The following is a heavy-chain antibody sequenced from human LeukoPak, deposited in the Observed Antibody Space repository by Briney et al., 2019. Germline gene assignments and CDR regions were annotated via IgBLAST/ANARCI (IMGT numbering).Heavy chain of an antibody. J-gene: IGHJ6*03. CDR3: ARQLYVSGSYYAPMDV. CDR2: VHHSGST. Sequence: SETLSLTCSVSGGSISSSNYFWGWIRQPPGKGLEWIASVHHSGSTYYNPSLKSRLTISVDTSKNQFSLKMSSVTAADTAVYFCARQLYVSGSYYAPMDVWGKGTTVTVSS. D-gene: IGHD3-10*01. V-gene: IGHV4-39*01. CDR1: GGSISSSNYF.